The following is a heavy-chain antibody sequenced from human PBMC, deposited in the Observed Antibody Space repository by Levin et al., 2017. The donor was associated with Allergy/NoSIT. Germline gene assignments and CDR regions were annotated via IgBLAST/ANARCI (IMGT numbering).Heavy chain of an antibody. J-gene: IGHJ4*02. CDR1: GYSFTNYW. CDR3: ARQSGRPSYYTDY. Sequence: GGSLRLSCKASGYSFTNYWIGWVRQMPGKGLEWMAIIYPGDSDTKYSPSFQGLVTISVDKSISTAYLQWSRLKASDTAIYYCARQSGRPSYYTDYWGQGTLVTVSS. V-gene: IGHV5-51*01. CDR2: IYPGDSDT. D-gene: IGHD6-25*01.